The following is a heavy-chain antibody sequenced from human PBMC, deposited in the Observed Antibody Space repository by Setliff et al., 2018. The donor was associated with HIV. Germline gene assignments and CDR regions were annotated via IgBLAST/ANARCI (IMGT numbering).Heavy chain of an antibody. Sequence: SETLSLTCTVSGGSISRSSYFWTWIRQRPGKGLEWIGYIYYSGSTYYNPSLKSRVTISVDTSKNQFSLKLSSVTAADTAVYYCARGFGLMILYYFDYWGQGTLVTVSS. V-gene: IGHV4-31*03. CDR1: GGSISRSSYF. CDR2: IYYSGST. CDR3: ARGFGLMILYYFDY. J-gene: IGHJ4*02. D-gene: IGHD3-16*01.